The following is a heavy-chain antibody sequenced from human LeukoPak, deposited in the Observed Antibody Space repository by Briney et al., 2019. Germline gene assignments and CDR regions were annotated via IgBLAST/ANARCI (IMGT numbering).Heavy chain of an antibody. CDR2: INPNSGGT. J-gene: IGHJ4*02. V-gene: IGHV1-2*06. CDR1: GYTFTGYY. Sequence: ASVKVSCKASGYTFTGYYMHWVRQAPGQGLEWMRRINPNSGGTNYAQKFQGRVTMTRDTSISTAYMELSRLRSDDTAVYYCARGPPSSPYYYDSSGYYPFDYWGQGTLVTVSS. CDR3: ARGPPSSPYYYDSSGYYPFDY. D-gene: IGHD3-22*01.